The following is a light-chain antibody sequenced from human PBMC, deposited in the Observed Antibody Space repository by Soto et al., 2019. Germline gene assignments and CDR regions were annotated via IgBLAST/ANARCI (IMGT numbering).Light chain of an antibody. CDR3: QHYNSWPPWT. J-gene: IGKJ1*01. Sequence: PGDRATFSCRASRSVSSNLAWYQQKPGQAPRLLIYGASIRATGIPARFSGSGSGTEFTLTISSLQSEDFAVYYCQHYNSWPPWTLGQGTKVDIK. CDR1: RSVSSN. CDR2: GAS. V-gene: IGKV3-15*01.